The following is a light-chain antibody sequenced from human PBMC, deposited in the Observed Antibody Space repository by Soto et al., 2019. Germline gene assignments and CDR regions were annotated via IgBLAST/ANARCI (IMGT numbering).Light chain of an antibody. CDR3: SSYTSSNPLWV. J-gene: IGLJ3*02. Sequence: QSVLTQPASVSGSPGQSITISCTGTSSDVGGYKYVSWYQQHPGKAPKLMIYEVSNRPSGVSNRFSGSKSGNTASLTISGLPAEDEADYYCSSYTSSNPLWVFGGGTMLTVL. CDR2: EVS. CDR1: SSDVGGYKY. V-gene: IGLV2-14*01.